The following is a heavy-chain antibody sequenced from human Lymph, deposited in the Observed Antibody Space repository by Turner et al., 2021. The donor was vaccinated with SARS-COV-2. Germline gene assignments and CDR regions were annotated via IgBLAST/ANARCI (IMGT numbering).Heavy chain of an antibody. V-gene: IGHV1-2*02. D-gene: IGHD3-3*01. Sequence: QVQLVPSGDEVKKPGASENVCCTSSGYTFTGYYMQWLRQAPGQGRVWMGWSNPNSCSTNYAQKFQGRITMTRDTSSSTAYMELSRLRSDETAMYLCARDVEGYNGVWSRYSGGYGLDVWGQGTTVTVSS. CDR3: ARDVEGYNGVWSRYSGGYGLDV. CDR2: SNPNSCST. J-gene: IGHJ6*02. CDR1: GYTFTGYY.